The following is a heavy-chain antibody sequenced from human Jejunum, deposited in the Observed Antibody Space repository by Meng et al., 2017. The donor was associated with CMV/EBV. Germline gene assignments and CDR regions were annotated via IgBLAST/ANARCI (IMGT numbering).Heavy chain of an antibody. CDR2: IKPNTGSI. Sequence: QVHPVQYGGRVKKPGASGKVSCKASGYTFGGNYIHWVRQAPGQGLEYMGWIKPNTGSIKYVEQFQGRVTMTRDTSTNTAYMELPRLISDDTAVYYCARDRDGYNTFDYWGQGTLVTVSS. J-gene: IGHJ4*02. V-gene: IGHV1-2*02. D-gene: IGHD5-24*01. CDR3: ARDRDGYNTFDY. CDR1: GYTFGGNY.